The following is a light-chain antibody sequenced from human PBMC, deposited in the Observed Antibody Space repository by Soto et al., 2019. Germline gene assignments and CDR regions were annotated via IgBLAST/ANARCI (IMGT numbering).Light chain of an antibody. CDR1: ESVSRN. CDR3: QQYNSWHAIT. J-gene: IGKJ5*01. CDR2: DAS. V-gene: IGKV3-15*01. Sequence: EVLMTQSPATLSVSPGERATISWRGSESVSRNLAWYQQKPGQAPRLLIYDASTRATGIPDRFSGGGSGTEFTLTIISLKSEDFVVYYCQQYNSWHAITFGQGTRLEIK.